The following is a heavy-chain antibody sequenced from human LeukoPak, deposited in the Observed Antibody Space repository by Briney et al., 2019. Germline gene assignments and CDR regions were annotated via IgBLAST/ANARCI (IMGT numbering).Heavy chain of an antibody. J-gene: IGHJ4*02. CDR2: ISASGVDT. D-gene: IGHD3-16*01. V-gene: IGHV3-23*01. CDR3: RLGGGFDY. Sequence: GGSLRLSCAASGFTFSSYAMSWVRQAPGKGLEWVSGISASGVDTYYADSVKGRFTISRDTAKNTLYLQMNSLRAEDTAVYYCRLGGGFDYWGQGTLVTVSS. CDR1: GFTFSSYA.